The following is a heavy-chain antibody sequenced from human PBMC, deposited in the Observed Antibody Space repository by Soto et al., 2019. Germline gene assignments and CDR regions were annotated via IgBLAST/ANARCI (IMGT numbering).Heavy chain of an antibody. V-gene: IGHV2-5*08. CDR2: IYGDNDK. Sequence: TVSLTCAVSGGSISSGGYSWSWIRQPPGKALEWLALIYGDNDKRYSPSLKTRLTITKDTSKNQVVLTMTNMDPVDTATYYCAHCTLHDYGDYDPGTSHVFDSWGQGTLVTVSS. J-gene: IGHJ4*02. D-gene: IGHD4-17*01. CDR1: GGSISSGGYS. CDR3: AHCTLHDYGDYDPGTSHVFDS.